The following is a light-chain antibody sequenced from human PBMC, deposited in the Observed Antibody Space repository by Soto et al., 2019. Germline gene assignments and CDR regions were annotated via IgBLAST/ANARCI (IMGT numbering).Light chain of an antibody. Sequence: QSALTQPSSVSGSPGQAITISCTGTSSDVGAYNYVSWYQQHPGKAPKLMIYEDSNRPSGVSNRFSGSKSANTASLTISGLQAGDEADYYCSSYTSSSTWLFGGGTKLTVL. J-gene: IGLJ3*02. V-gene: IGLV2-14*03. CDR2: EDS. CDR1: SSDVGAYNY. CDR3: SSYTSSSTWL.